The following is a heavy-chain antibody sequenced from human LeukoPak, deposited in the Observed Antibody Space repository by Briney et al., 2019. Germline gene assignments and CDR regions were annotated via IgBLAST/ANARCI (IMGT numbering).Heavy chain of an antibody. CDR2: IYSGGST. CDR3: ARDSLYYDSSGYSPGFYYY. D-gene: IGHD3-22*01. Sequence: PGGSLSLSCAASGFTVSSNYMSWVRQAPGKGLEWVSVIYSGGSTYYADSVKGRFTISRDNSKNTLYLQMNSLRAEDTAVYYCARDSLYYDSSGYSPGFYYYWGQGTLVTVSS. J-gene: IGHJ4*02. V-gene: IGHV3-53*01. CDR1: GFTVSSNY.